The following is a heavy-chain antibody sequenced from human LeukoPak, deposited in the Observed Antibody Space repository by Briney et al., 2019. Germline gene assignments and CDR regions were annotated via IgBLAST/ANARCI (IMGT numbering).Heavy chain of an antibody. Sequence: SETLSLTCTVSGGSISSYYWSWIRQPAGKGVEWIGRIHTSGSTNYNPSLKSRVTMSVDTAKNQFSLKLSSVTAADTAVYYCARDSDYYDSSGLPWGQGTLVTVSS. J-gene: IGHJ5*02. CDR1: GGSISSYY. CDR3: ARDSDYYDSSGLP. CDR2: IHTSGST. D-gene: IGHD3-22*01. V-gene: IGHV4-4*07.